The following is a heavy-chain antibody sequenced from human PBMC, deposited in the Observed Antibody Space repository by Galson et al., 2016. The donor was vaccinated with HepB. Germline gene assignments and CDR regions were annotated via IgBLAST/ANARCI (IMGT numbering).Heavy chain of an antibody. D-gene: IGHD3-3*01. CDR1: GGTFSNSP. CDR3: ARGKVRGSYNFWSGYVRGGNLWKYYFDS. J-gene: IGHJ4*02. Sequence: SVKVSCKASGGTFSNSPISWVRQAPGQGLEWMGGLVPMFGKVEYPQRFQARVTITADKSTNTAYMELSRLTSHDTAMYYCARGKVRGSYNFWSGYVRGGNLWKYYFDSWGQGTLVTVSS. V-gene: IGHV1-69*06. CDR2: LVPMFGKV.